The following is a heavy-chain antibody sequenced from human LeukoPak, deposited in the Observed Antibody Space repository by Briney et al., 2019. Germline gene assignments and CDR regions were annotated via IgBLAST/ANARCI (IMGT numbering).Heavy chain of an antibody. V-gene: IGHV4-4*07. J-gene: IGHJ3*02. D-gene: IGHD2-2*01. CDR3: ASPRGQGGQLLLFAFDI. CDR1: GGSISSYY. Sequence: SETLSLTCTVSGGSISSYYWSWIRQPAGKGLEWIGRIYTSGSTNYNPSLKSRVTMSVDTSKNQFSLKLSSVTAADTAVYYCASPRGQGGQLLLFAFDIWGQGTMVTVSS. CDR2: IYTSGST.